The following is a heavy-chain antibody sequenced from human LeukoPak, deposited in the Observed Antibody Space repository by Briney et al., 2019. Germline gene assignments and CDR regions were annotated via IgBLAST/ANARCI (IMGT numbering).Heavy chain of an antibody. CDR2: YYYGGST. J-gene: IGHJ4*02. D-gene: IGHD3-10*01. V-gene: IGHV4-59*01. CDR3: ASRYGSGSYGFDL. Sequence: PSETLSLTCTVSGASISNYYWTWIRQPPGKGLEWIGYYYYGGSTEYNPSLKSRVTISVDTFKNQFSLKLSSVTAADTAVYYCASRYGSGSYGFDLWGQGTLVTVSS. CDR1: GASISNYY.